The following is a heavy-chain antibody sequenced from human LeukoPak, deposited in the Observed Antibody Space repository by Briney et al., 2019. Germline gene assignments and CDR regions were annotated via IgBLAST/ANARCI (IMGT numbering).Heavy chain of an antibody. CDR3: ARSRVLMVYAIPKWFDP. Sequence: SETLSLTCTVSGGSISTHYWSWIRQPPGKGLEWIGYIYYSGSTNYNPSLKSRVTISVDRSKNQFSLKLSSVTAADTAVYYCARSRVLMVYAIPKWFDPWGQGTLVTVSS. CDR2: IYYSGST. V-gene: IGHV4-59*11. CDR1: GGSISTHY. D-gene: IGHD2-8*01. J-gene: IGHJ5*02.